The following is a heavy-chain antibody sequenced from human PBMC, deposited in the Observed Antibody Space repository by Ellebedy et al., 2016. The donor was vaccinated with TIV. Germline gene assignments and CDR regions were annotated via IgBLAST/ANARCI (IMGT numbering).Heavy chain of an antibody. CDR3: AREIV. D-gene: IGHD2-15*01. CDR1: GFTFSSYA. V-gene: IGHV3-30-3*01. J-gene: IGHJ4*02. Sequence: GESLKISXAASGFTFSSYAMHWVRQAPGKGLEWVAVISYDGSNKYYADSVKGRFTISRDNAKNSLYLQMNSLRAEDTAVYYCAREIVWGQGTLVTVSS. CDR2: ISYDGSNK.